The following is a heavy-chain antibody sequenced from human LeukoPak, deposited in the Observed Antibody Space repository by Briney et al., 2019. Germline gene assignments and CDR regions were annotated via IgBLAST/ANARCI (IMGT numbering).Heavy chain of an antibody. CDR3: ARVGYYYDSSGYYPHQNFDY. V-gene: IGHV3-11*06. J-gene: IGHJ4*02. Sequence: PGGSLRLSCAASGFTFSDYYMSWIRQAPGKGLEWVSYISSSSSYTNYADSVKGRFTISRDNAKNSLYLQMNSLRAEDTAVYYCARVGYYYDSSGYYPHQNFDYWAREPWSPSPQ. D-gene: IGHD3-22*01. CDR2: ISSSSSYT. CDR1: GFTFSDYY.